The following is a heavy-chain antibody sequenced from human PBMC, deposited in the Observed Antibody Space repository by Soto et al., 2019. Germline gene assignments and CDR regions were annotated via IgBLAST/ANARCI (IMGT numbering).Heavy chain of an antibody. Sequence: PLPTRPLTGTVSGDSIIRGGKYCSWIRQPPGDGLEWIAYIHYSGSVNYDPSLKSRVTISVDTSKNQVSLRLNSVTAADTAFYYCARGGGYCGSTSCHTYYFDYWGQGPLVTVS. J-gene: IGHJ4*02. CDR2: IHYSGSV. CDR1: GDSIIRGGKY. D-gene: IGHD2-2*02. V-gene: IGHV4-61*08. CDR3: ARGGGYCGSTSCHTYYFDY.